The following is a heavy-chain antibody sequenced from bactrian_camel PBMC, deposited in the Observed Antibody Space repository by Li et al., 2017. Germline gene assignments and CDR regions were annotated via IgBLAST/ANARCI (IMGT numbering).Heavy chain of an antibody. V-gene: IGHV3S9*01. J-gene: IGHJ4*01. Sequence: HVQLVESGGGLVQPGGSLRLSCAASGFSFSRYPMTWVRQVSGKGLEWVAEIERDSGTNYAVDVKGRFTISQDKSKNTVYLQMDSLKPEDTAMYYCAGRSGASCYGFFLRAKEGSDVVDWGQGTQVTVS. D-gene: IGHD3*01. CDR1: GFSFSRYP. CDR2: IERDSGT. CDR3: AGRSGASCYGFFLRAKEGSDVVD.